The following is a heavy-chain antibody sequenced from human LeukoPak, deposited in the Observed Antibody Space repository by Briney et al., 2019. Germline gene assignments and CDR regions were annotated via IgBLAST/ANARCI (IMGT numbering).Heavy chain of an antibody. Sequence: AETLSLTCTVSGGSISSYYWSWIRQPPGKGLEWIGYIYYSGSTNYNPSLKSRVTISVDTSKNQFSLKLSSVTAADTAVYYCARNTKTSTNVDYWGQGTLVTVSS. V-gene: IGHV4-59*08. CDR1: GGSISSYY. CDR3: ARNTKTSTNVDY. CDR2: IYYSGST. D-gene: IGHD2-8*01. J-gene: IGHJ4*02.